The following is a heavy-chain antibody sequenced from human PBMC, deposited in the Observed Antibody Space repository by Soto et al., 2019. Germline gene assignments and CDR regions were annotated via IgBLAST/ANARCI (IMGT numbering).Heavy chain of an antibody. J-gene: IGHJ6*02. D-gene: IGHD6-13*01. Sequence: GGSLRLSCAASGFTFSDYYMSWIRQAPGKGLEWVSYISSSSSYTNYADSVKGRFTISRDNAKNSLYLQMNSLRAEDTAVYYCARSGEYSSSWYYYYGMDVWGQGTTVTVSS. V-gene: IGHV3-11*03. CDR2: ISSSSSYT. CDR1: GFTFSDYY. CDR3: ARSGEYSSSWYYYYGMDV.